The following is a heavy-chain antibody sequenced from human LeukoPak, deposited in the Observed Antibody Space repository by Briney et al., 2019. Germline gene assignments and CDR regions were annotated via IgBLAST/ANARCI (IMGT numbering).Heavy chain of an antibody. V-gene: IGHV4-34*01. J-gene: IGHJ4*02. Sequence: PSETLSLTCAVYGGSFSGYYWSWIRQPPGKGLEWIGEINHSGSTNYNPSLKSRVTISVDTSKNQFSLKLSSVTAADTAVYYCARRGGASTYYYDSSGYYFFDHWGQGTLVTVSS. CDR2: INHSGST. D-gene: IGHD3-22*01. CDR3: ARRGGASTYYYDSSGYYFFDH. CDR1: GGSFSGYY.